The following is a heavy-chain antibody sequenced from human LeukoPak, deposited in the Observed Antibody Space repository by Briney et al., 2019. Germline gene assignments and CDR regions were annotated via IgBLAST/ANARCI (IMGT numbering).Heavy chain of an antibody. CDR2: IYTSGST. D-gene: IGHD5-24*01. Sequence: SETLSLTCTVSGGSISSYYWSWLRQPAGKGLEWIGRIYTSGSTNYNPSLKSRVTMSVDTSKNQFSLKLSSVTAADTAVYYCARDVEMATVGAFDIWGQGTMVTVSS. CDR3: ARDVEMATVGAFDI. V-gene: IGHV4-4*07. CDR1: GGSISSYY. J-gene: IGHJ3*02.